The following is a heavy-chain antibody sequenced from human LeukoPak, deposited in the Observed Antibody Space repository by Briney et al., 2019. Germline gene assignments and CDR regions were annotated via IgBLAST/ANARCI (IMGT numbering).Heavy chain of an antibody. CDR3: ARGPYSGHFQR. V-gene: IGHV4-34*01. J-gene: IGHJ1*01. Sequence: SETLSLTCAVYGGSFSGYYWSWIRQPPGKELEWIGEINHSGSTNYNPSLKSRVTISVDTSKNQISLKLSSVTAADTAVYYCARGPYSGHFQRWGQGTLATVSS. CDR1: GGSFSGYY. CDR2: INHSGST. D-gene: IGHD2-15*01.